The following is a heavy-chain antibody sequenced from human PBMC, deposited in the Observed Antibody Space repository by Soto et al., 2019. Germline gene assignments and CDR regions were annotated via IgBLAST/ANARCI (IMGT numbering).Heavy chain of an antibody. CDR1: GYSVSSNSAA. V-gene: IGHV6-1*01. J-gene: IGHJ4*02. Sequence: SQTLSLTFAISGYSVSSNSAAWNLISPPPSSGLELLGRTYSRSKWNTEYAVSVKSRIAINPDTSKNQFAMQLKSVTPEDTAVYYCARYFSEDTVGRYFDYWGQGTLVTVSS. CDR3: ARYFSEDTVGRYFDY. CDR2: TYSRSKWNT. D-gene: IGHD2-15*01.